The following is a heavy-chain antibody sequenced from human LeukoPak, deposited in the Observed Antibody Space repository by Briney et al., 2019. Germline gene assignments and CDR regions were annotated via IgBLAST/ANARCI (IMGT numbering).Heavy chain of an antibody. CDR1: GSTFDDYA. D-gene: IGHD6-13*01. V-gene: IGHV3-9*03. J-gene: IGHJ3*02. CDR2: ISWNSGSI. Sequence: GGSLRLSCAASGSTFDDYAMHWVRQAPGKGLEWVSGISWNSGSIGYADSVKGRFTISRDNAKNSLYLQMNSLRAEDMALYYCAKGGAGIAAAGYDAFDIWGQGTMVTVSS. CDR3: AKGGAGIAAAGYDAFDI.